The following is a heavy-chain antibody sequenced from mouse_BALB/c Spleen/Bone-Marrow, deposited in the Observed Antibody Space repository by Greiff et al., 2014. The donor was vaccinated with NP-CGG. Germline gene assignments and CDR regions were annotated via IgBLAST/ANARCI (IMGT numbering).Heavy chain of an antibody. CDR3: ARLGYSGYFAY. CDR1: GFDFSRYW. D-gene: IGHD1-2*01. V-gene: IGHV4-1*02. Sequence: VQLKDSGGGLVQPGGSLKLSCAASGFDFSRYWMSWVRQAPGKGLEWIGEINPDSSTINYTPSLKDKFIISRDNAKNTLYLQMNKVRSEDTALYYCARLGYSGYFAYWGQGTLVTVSA. J-gene: IGHJ3*01. CDR2: INPDSSTI.